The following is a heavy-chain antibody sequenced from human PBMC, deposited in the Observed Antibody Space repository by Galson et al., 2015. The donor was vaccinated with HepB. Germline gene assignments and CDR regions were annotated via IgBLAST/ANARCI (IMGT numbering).Heavy chain of an antibody. V-gene: IGHV3-23*01. CDR2: ISGSGGST. D-gene: IGHD5-18*01. Sequence: SLRLSCAASGFTFSNYAMSWVRQAPGKGLEWVSGISGSGGSTNYADSVKGRFTISRDSPKNTLYLQVNSLRVEDTAVYYCAKDSAMGYSYGSHWFDPWGQGTLVTVSS. CDR1: GFTFSNYA. J-gene: IGHJ5*02. CDR3: AKDSAMGYSYGSHWFDP.